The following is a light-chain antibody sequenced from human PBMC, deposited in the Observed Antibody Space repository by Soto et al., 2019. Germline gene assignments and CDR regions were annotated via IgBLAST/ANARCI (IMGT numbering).Light chain of an antibody. CDR2: KAS. CDR1: RSISSF. Sequence: DIQMTQSPSTLSASVGDRVTITCRASRSISSFLAWYQHKPGTAPKLLIYKASSLESGVPSRFSDSGSETEFTLTISSLQPDDFATYYCQQYNSYSRTFGQGTKLEIK. V-gene: IGKV1-5*03. J-gene: IGKJ2*02. CDR3: QQYNSYSRT.